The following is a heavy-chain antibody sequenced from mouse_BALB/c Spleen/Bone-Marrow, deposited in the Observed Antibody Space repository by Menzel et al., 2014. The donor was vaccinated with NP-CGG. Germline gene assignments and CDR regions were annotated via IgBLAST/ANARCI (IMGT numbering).Heavy chain of an antibody. V-gene: IGHV1S127*01. CDR1: GYTFTSYW. J-gene: IGHJ3*01. CDR3: TNLGTY. Sequence: QVQLQQSGAELVKPGASVKMSCKASGYTFTSYWMHWVKQRPGQGLEWIGAIDPSDNYTHYNQEFKGKATLTVDTSSSRADMQLSSLASEDSAVYYCTNLGTYWGQGTLVTVSA. D-gene: IGHD2-14*01. CDR2: IDPSDNYT.